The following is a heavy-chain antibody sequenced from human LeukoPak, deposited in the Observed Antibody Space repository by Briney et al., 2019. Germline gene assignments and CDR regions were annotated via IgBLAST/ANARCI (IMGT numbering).Heavy chain of an antibody. D-gene: IGHD2-21*02. Sequence: GASVKVSCKASGYTFTDYFIHWERQAPGQGLEWMGWINPNIGDASYAQKFQDRVTMTRDRSINTAYMELSRLTSDDTAVYYCARMALDGGDSIGFDSWGQGTLVTVSS. CDR3: ARMALDGGDSIGFDS. V-gene: IGHV1-2*02. J-gene: IGHJ5*01. CDR1: GYTFTDYF. CDR2: INPNIGDA.